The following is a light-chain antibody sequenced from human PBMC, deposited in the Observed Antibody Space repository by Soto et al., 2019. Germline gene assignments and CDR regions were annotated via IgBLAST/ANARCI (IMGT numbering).Light chain of an antibody. CDR1: SDDVGGYNY. V-gene: IGLV2-14*01. CDR3: SSYISGNTLVV. Sequence: QSALTQPASVSGSPGQSITISCTGTSDDVGGYNYVSWYQQHPGKAPKLMIFEVNNRPSGVSNRFSGSRSGNTASLTISGLQAEDEADYYCSSYISGNTLVVFGVGTKLTVL. J-gene: IGLJ2*01. CDR2: EVN.